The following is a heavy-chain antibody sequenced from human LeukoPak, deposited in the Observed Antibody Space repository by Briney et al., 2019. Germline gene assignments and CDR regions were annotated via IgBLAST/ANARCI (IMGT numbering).Heavy chain of an antibody. V-gene: IGHV3-9*01. CDR3: AKVASLEWLLFFDY. CDR1: GFTFDDYA. J-gene: IGHJ4*02. D-gene: IGHD3-3*01. Sequence: GRSLRLSCAASGFTFDDYAMHWVRQAPGKGLEWVSGISWNSGSIGYADSVKGRFTISRDNAKKSLYLQINSLRAEDTAVYYCAKVASLEWLLFFDYWGQGTLVTVSS. CDR2: ISWNSGSI.